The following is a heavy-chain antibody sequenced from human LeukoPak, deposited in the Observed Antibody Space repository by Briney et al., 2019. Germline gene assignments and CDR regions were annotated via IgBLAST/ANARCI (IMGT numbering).Heavy chain of an antibody. V-gene: IGHV4-59*01. J-gene: IGHJ5*02. Sequence: SETLSLTCTVSGGSISSYYWSWIRQPPGKGLEWIGYIYYSGSTSYNPSLKSRVTISVDTSKNQISLKVRSVAAADTAVYYCARTTEDCSSTSCYQYWFDPWGQGTLVTVSS. CDR2: IYYSGST. CDR3: ARTTEDCSSTSCYQYWFDP. D-gene: IGHD2-2*01. CDR1: GGSISSYY.